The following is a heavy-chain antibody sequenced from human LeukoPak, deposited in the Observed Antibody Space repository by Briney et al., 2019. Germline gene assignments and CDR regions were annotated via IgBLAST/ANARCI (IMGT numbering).Heavy chain of an antibody. CDR1: GGSISSGGYY. V-gene: IGHV4-31*03. CDR3: ARSGTATTWNY. Sequence: SENLSLTCTVSGGSISSGGYYWSWIRQHPGKGLEWIGCIYYSGTTYYHPSLTSRVAISVDTSKNQFSLKLSSVTAADTAVYYCARSGTATTWNYWGQGTLVTVSS. CDR2: IYYSGTT. J-gene: IGHJ4*02. D-gene: IGHD4-17*01.